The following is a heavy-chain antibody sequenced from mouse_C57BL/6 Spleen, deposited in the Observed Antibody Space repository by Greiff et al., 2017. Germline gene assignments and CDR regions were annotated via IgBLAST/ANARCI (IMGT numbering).Heavy chain of an antibody. CDR3: ARGDGYYAFAY. V-gene: IGHV5-16*01. J-gene: IGHJ3*01. Sequence: EVQRVESEGGLVQPGSSMKLSCTASGFTFSDYYMAWVRQVPEKGLEWVANINYDGSSTYYLDSLKSRFIISRDNAKNILYLQMSSLKSEDTATYYCARGDGYYAFAYWGQGTLVTVSA. D-gene: IGHD2-3*01. CDR1: GFTFSDYY. CDR2: INYDGSST.